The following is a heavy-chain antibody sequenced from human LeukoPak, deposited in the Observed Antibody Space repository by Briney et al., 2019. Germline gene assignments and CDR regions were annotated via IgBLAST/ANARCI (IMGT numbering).Heavy chain of an antibody. CDR1: GYSISSGYS. V-gene: IGHV4-38-2*01. Sequence: SETLSLTCAVSGYSISSGYSWGWIRQPPGKGLEWIGSIYHSGSTYYNPSLQSRITISVDTSKNQFPLKLSSVTAADTAVYYCARRIGYSSSWSNWFDPWGKGTLVTVSS. CDR2: IYHSGST. D-gene: IGHD6-13*01. CDR3: ARRIGYSSSWSNWFDP. J-gene: IGHJ5*02.